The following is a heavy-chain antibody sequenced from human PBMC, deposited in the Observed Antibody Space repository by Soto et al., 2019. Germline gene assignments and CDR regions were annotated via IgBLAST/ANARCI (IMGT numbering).Heavy chain of an antibody. J-gene: IGHJ4*02. CDR2: IIPILGIA. CDR1: GGTFSSYT. V-gene: IGHV1-69*02. CDR3: ATTKYGDYEDY. Sequence: SVKLSCKDPGGTFSSYTISWVRQAPGQGLEWMGRIIPILGIANYAQKFQGRVTITADKSTSTAYMELSSLRSEDTAVYYCATTKYGDYEDYWGQGTLVTVSS. D-gene: IGHD4-17*01.